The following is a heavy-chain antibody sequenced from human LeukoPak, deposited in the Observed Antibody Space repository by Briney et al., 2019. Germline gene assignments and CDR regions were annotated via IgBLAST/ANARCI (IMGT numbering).Heavy chain of an antibody. J-gene: IGHJ3*02. V-gene: IGHV3-30*18. CDR3: ANLEPSTFGGVTVTDAFDI. D-gene: IGHD3-16*02. CDR1: GFTFSSYG. CDR2: ISYDGSNK. Sequence: GGSLRLSCAASGFTFSSYGMHWVRQAPGKGLEWVAVISYDGSNKYYADSVKGRFTISRDNSKNTLYLQMNSLRAEDTAVYYCANLEPSTFGGVTVTDAFDIWGQGTMVTVSS.